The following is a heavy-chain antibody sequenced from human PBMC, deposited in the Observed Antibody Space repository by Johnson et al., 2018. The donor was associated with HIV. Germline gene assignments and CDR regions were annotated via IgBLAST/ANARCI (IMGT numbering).Heavy chain of an antibody. CDR3: AKARGYSSSWYLGYDAFDI. Sequence: VQLVESGGGLVQPGGSLRLSCAASGFTFSSYAMSWVRQAPGKGLEWVSSVTGSGARTSSHYADSVKGRFTISSDNSKNTLYLQMNSLRAEDTALYYCAKARGYSSSWYLGYDAFDIWGQGTMVTVSS. CDR1: GFTFSSYA. CDR2: VTGSGART. D-gene: IGHD6-13*01. J-gene: IGHJ3*02. V-gene: IGHV3-23*04.